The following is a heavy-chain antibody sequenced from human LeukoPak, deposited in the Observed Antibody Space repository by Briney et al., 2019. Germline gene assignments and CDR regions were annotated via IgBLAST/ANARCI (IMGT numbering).Heavy chain of an antibody. CDR2: IIHSGTT. J-gene: IGHJ5*02. V-gene: IGHV4-4*02. D-gene: IGHD6-19*01. CDR3: ARDSRSGWGNWFDP. Sequence: SETLSLTCAVSGDSITSNKWWTWVRQPPWKGLEWIGEIIHSGTTSYNPSLKSRVTISVDKSKNHFSLNVRFVTAADTAVYYCARDSRSGWGNWFDPWGQGTLVTVSS. CDR1: GDSITSNKW.